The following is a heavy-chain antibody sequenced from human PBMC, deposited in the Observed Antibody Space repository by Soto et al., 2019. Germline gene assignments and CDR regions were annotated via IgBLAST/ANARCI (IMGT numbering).Heavy chain of an antibody. Sequence: QVQLQESGPGLVKPSETLSLTCTVSGGSINNYYWSWTRQPPGKGLEWIGYIYYSGSTNYNPSLKSRVTISVDTSKTQFSLKLRSVTAADTAVYYCARRNEGSDYWGQGTLVTVSS. J-gene: IGHJ4*02. CDR1: GGSINNYY. CDR3: ARRNEGSDY. V-gene: IGHV4-59*08. CDR2: IYYSGST. D-gene: IGHD1-1*01.